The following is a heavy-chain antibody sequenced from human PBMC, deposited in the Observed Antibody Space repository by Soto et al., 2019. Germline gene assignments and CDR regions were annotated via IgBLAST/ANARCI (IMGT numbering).Heavy chain of an antibody. CDR3: AKGRVTYCSSTSCLFDY. V-gene: IGHV3-74*01. J-gene: IGHJ4*02. CDR1: GFTFSSSW. Sequence: GGSLRLACAASGFTFSSSWMHWVRQAPGKGLVWVSRVSGDGSSTNYADSVKGRFTISRDNSKNTLYLQMNSLRAEDTAVYYCAKGRVTYCSSTSCLFDYWGQGTLVTVSS. D-gene: IGHD2-2*01. CDR2: VSGDGSST.